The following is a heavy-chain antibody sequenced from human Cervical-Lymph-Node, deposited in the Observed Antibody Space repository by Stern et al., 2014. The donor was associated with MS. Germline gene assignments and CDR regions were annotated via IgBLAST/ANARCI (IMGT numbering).Heavy chain of an antibody. J-gene: IGHJ4*02. V-gene: IGHV4-31*03. CDR2: IYHSGST. Sequence: VQLVESGPGLVKPSQTLSLTCTVSGGSISSGNYYWSWIRQHPGKGLEWIGSIYHSGSTIYTPPLKRRVTTSIGTSKNQFSLKLSSVTAADTAVYYCARGSREVLLPRFYFDYWGQGTLVTVSS. CDR3: ARGSREVLLPRFYFDY. CDR1: GGSISSGNYY. D-gene: IGHD3-3*01.